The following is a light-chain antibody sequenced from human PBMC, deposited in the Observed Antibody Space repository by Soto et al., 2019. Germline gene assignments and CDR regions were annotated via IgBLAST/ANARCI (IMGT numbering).Light chain of an antibody. J-gene: IGKJ2*01. Sequence: DIVLTQSPATLSVSPGDTVTLSCRASESLFGFLAWYQQKPGKAPRLLMYGVSTRATGIPARFSGGGSATDFTLPISSLHSEDSAFYFCQSYNDWPFASGLGTRLEI. CDR1: ESLFGF. CDR3: QSYNDWPFA. CDR2: GVS. V-gene: IGKV3-15*01.